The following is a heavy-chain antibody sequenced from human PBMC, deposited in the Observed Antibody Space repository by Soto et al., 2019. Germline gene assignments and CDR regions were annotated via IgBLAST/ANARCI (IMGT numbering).Heavy chain of an antibody. CDR1: GFTFSSYA. CDR2: ISGGGGST. V-gene: IGHV3-23*01. J-gene: IGHJ1*01. D-gene: IGHD1-1*01. CDR3: AKGGYGGKFQH. Sequence: EVQLLESGGGLVQPGGSLRLSCAASGFTFSSYAMSWVRQAPGKGLEWVSAISGGGGSTYIADSVKGRFTISRDNSKNTLYLEMNSLRGEDTAVYYCAKGGYGGKFQHLGQGTLVTVSS.